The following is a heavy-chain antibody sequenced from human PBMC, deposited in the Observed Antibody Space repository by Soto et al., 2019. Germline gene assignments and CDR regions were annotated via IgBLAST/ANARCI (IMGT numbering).Heavy chain of an antibody. CDR3: ARGIAAAGRYYYYYYYMDV. D-gene: IGHD6-13*01. Sequence: SETLSLTCAVYGGSFSGYYWSWIRQPPGKGLEWIGEINHSGSTNYNPSLKSRVTISADTSKNQFSLKLSSVTAADTAVYYCARGIAAAGRYYYYYYYMDVWGKGTTVTVSS. CDR1: GGSFSGYY. CDR2: INHSGST. J-gene: IGHJ6*03. V-gene: IGHV4-34*01.